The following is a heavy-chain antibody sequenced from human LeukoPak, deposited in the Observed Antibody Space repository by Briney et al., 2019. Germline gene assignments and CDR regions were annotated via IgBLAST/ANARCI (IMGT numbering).Heavy chain of an antibody. D-gene: IGHD6-13*01. CDR2: ISYDGSNK. V-gene: IGHV3-30*18. CDR1: GFTFSSYA. Sequence: GGSLRLSCSASGFTFSSYAMHWVRQAPGKGLEWVAVISYDGSNKYYADSVKGRFTISRDNSKNTLYLQMNSLRAEDTAVYYCANDAAQEQLSNLFYGMDVWGQGTTVTVSS. CDR3: ANDAAQEQLSNLFYGMDV. J-gene: IGHJ6*02.